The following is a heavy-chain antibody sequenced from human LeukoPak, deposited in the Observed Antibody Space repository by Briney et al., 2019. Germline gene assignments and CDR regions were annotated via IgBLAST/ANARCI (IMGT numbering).Heavy chain of an antibody. V-gene: IGHV4-59*12. Sequence: SETLSLTCTVSGGSISSYYWSWIRQPPGKGLEWIGYIYYSGTTNYNPSLKSRVTISVDTSKNQFSLKLSSVTPEDTAVYYCARVRRDGYNPLYYFDYWGQGTLVTVSS. CDR1: GGSISSYY. D-gene: IGHD5-24*01. CDR3: ARVRRDGYNPLYYFDY. J-gene: IGHJ4*02. CDR2: IYYSGTT.